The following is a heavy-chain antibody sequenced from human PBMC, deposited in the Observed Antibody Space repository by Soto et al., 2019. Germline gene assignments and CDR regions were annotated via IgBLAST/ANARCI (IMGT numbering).Heavy chain of an antibody. CDR1: GYSFRSYG. CDR2: VSGYNYNT. J-gene: IGHJ5*01. Sequence: ASVKVSFKASGYSFRSYGINWVRQAPGQGLEWIGWVSGYNYNTKYAQKLQGRITVTTDTSTNTAYMELRSLRSDDTAVYYCGRSSSMLGAGRSGSWGRGTLVTVSS. D-gene: IGHD2-8*01. CDR3: GRSSSMLGAGRSGS. V-gene: IGHV1-18*01.